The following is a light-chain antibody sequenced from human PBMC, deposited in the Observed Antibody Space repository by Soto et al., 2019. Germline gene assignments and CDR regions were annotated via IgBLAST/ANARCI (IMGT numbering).Light chain of an antibody. J-gene: IGLJ2*01. CDR2: EAN. CDR3: CSYAGSYTYVI. Sequence: QSALTQPASVSGSPGQSITISCTGTSSDVGSYDLVSWYQQRPGEAPKVMIFEANRRPSGVSHRFSGSKSGNTASLTISGLQADDEADYFCCSYAGSYTYVIFGGGTKLTVL. CDR1: SSDVGSYDL. V-gene: IGLV2-23*01.